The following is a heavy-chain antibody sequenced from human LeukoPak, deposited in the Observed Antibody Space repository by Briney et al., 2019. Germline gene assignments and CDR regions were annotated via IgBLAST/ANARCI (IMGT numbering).Heavy chain of an antibody. V-gene: IGHV1-8*03. Sequence: ASVKVSCKASGYTFTSYSMHWVRQAPGQGLEWMGWMNPNSGNTGYAQKFQGRVTITRNTSISTAYMELSSLRSEDTAVYYCARRKYSAYDLFDYWGQGTLVTVSS. CDR2: MNPNSGNT. CDR1: GYTFTSYS. CDR3: ARRKYSAYDLFDY. J-gene: IGHJ4*02. D-gene: IGHD5-12*01.